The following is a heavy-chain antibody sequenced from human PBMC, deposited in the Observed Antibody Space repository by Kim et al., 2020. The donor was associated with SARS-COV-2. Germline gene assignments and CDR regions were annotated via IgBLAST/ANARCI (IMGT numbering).Heavy chain of an antibody. Sequence: ASVKVSCKASGYTFTSYAMHWVRQAPGQRLEWMGWINAGNGNTKYSQKFQGRVTITRDTSASTAYMERSSLRSEDTAVYYCARAPTSVRGVILYYYYGMDVWGQGTTVTVSS. CDR2: INAGNGNT. V-gene: IGHV1-3*01. J-gene: IGHJ6*02. CDR3: ARAPTSVRGVILYYYYGMDV. D-gene: IGHD3-10*01. CDR1: GYTFTSYA.